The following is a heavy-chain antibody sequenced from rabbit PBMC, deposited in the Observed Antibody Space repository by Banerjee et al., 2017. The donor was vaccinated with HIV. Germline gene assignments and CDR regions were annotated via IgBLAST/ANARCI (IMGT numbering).Heavy chain of an antibody. CDR1: GIDFSSYYY. V-gene: IGHV1S43*01. CDR3: VRDSSSGYL. J-gene: IGHJ6*01. Sequence: QQQLEESGGGLVKPGGTLTLTCKASGIDFSSYYYMCWVRQAPGKGLEWIGYIDPVFGSTYYASWVNGRFTISSHNAQNTLYLQLNSLTAADTATYFCVRDSSSGYLWGPGTLVTVS. D-gene: IGHD1-1*01. CDR2: IDPVFGST.